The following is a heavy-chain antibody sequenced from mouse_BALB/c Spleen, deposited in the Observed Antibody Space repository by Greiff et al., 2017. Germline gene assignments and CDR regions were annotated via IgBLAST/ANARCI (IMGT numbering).Heavy chain of an antibody. CDR1: GFSLTSYG. J-gene: IGHJ4*01. CDR2: IWAGGST. CDR3: ARDSPLHYYAMDY. Sequence: QVQLQQSGPGLVAPSQSLSITCTVSGFSLTSYGVHWVRQPPGKGLEWLGVIWAGGSTNYNSALMSRLSISKDNSKSQVLLKMNSLQTDDTAMYYCARDSPLHYYAMDYWGQGTSVTVSA. V-gene: IGHV2-9*02. D-gene: IGHD1-1*01.